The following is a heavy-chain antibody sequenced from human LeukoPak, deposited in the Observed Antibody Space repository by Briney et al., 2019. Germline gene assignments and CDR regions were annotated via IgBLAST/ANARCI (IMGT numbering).Heavy chain of an antibody. CDR2: IYPRDGST. CDR1: GYTFTSNY. Sequence: ASVKVSCKASGYTFTSNYIHWVRQAPGQGLEWMGMIYPRDGSTSYAQKFQGRVTVTRDTSTSTVHMELSGLRSEDTAVYYCARDSSEFRSLIPHWGQGTLVTVSS. V-gene: IGHV1-46*01. J-gene: IGHJ1*01. CDR3: ARDSSEFRSLIPH. D-gene: IGHD2-21*01.